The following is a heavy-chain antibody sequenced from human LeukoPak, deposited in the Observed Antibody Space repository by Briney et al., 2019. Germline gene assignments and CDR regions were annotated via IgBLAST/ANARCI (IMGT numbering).Heavy chain of an antibody. V-gene: IGHV1-2*06. Sequence: GASVKVSCKASGYTFTGYYMHWVRQAPGQGLEWMGRINPNSGGTNYAQKFQGRVTMTRDTSISTAYMELSRLRSDDTAVYYCARGGYYYDSSGYIDAFDIWGQGTMVTVSS. CDR1: GYTFTGYY. J-gene: IGHJ3*02. D-gene: IGHD3-22*01. CDR2: INPNSGGT. CDR3: ARGGYYYDSSGYIDAFDI.